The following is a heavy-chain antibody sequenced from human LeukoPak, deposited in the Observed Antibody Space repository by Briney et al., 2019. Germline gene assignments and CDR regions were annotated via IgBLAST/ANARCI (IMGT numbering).Heavy chain of an antibody. CDR1: GFSLSAFW. J-gene: IGHJ1*01. V-gene: IGHV3-7*03. Sequence: GGSLTLSCAPSGFSLSAFWMTWVRPAPGKGLEWVANINRDGSQKNHLDSVEGRFTISRDNAKNSLYLQMNSLTAEDTAVYYGGKDYEMAITLAAEYFQHWGQGTLVTVSS. CDR2: INRDGSQK. CDR3: GKDYEMAITLAAEYFQH. D-gene: IGHD5-24*01.